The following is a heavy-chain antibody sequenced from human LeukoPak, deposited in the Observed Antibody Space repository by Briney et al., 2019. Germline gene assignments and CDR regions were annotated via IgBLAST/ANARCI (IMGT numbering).Heavy chain of an antibody. Sequence: SETLSLTCAVYGGSLTTHWWTWIRQSAGRGLEWVGEINHSGHTNYNPSFESRLTVSIDKSKNQFSLRLRSVTAVDTAIYYCARGRVYFRDLTSLRGVIPFDSWGQGTPVIVSS. CDR1: GGSLTTHW. D-gene: IGHD3-10*01. V-gene: IGHV4-34*01. CDR3: ARGRVYFRDLTSLRGVIPFDS. J-gene: IGHJ4*02. CDR2: INHSGHT.